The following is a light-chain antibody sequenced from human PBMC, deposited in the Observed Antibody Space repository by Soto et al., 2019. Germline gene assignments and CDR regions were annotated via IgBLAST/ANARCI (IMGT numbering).Light chain of an antibody. Sequence: EVVMRQSPDTLSVSPGEGAPLSCRASQGIGDTLAWYQHKPGQTPRLLIYDTSTRATGVPTRFSGSRSGAEFTLTINSLQSEDFAVYYCHPYNNWPLTFGGGTKVEIK. J-gene: IGKJ4*01. V-gene: IGKV3-15*01. CDR1: QGIGDT. CDR3: HPYNNWPLT. CDR2: DTS.